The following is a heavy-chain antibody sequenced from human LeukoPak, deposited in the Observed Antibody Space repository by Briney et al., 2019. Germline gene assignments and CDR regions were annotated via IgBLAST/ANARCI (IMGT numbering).Heavy chain of an antibody. CDR3: ASRGGVYSSSYQYYYYGMDV. J-gene: IGHJ6*04. Sequence: SGTLSLTCAVSGGSISSSNWWSWVRQPPGQGLEWIGEIYHSGSTNYNPSLKSRVTISVDKSKNQFSLKLSSVTAADTAVYYCASRGGVYSSSYQYYYYGMDVWGKGTTVTVSS. D-gene: IGHD6-13*01. V-gene: IGHV4-4*02. CDR2: IYHSGST. CDR1: GGSISSSNW.